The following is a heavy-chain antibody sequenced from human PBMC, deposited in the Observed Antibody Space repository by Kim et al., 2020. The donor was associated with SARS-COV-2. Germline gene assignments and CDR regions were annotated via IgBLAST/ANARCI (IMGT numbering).Heavy chain of an antibody. J-gene: IGHJ4*02. CDR1: GFTFSSYS. CDR3: AREMGWSAGQNFDY. CDR2: ISSSSSYI. V-gene: IGHV3-21*01. Sequence: GGSLRLSCAASGFTFSSYSMNWVRQAPGKGLEWVSSISSSSSYIYYADSVKGRFTISRDNAKNSLYLQMNSLRAEDTAVYYCAREMGWSAGQNFDYWGQGTLVTVSS. D-gene: IGHD6-13*01.